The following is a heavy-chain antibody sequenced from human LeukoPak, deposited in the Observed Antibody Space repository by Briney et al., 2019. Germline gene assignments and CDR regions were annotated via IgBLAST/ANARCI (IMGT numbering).Heavy chain of an antibody. CDR1: GYTFTGYY. V-gene: IGHV1-2*02. CDR3: ARGPQWRGDYYYMGV. Sequence: ASVKVSCKASGYTFTGYYMHWARQAPGQGLEWMGWINPKTGGTSYAQKFQGRVTMTMNTSISTAYMELSSLRSEDRAVYYCARGPQWRGDYYYMGVWGRGTTVTVSS. CDR2: INPKTGGT. J-gene: IGHJ6*03. D-gene: IGHD6-19*01.